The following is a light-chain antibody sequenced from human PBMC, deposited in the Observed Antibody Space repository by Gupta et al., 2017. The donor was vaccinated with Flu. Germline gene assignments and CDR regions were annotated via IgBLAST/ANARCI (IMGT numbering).Light chain of an antibody. CDR3: SSYAGSNTFG. CDR1: SGAVGGYNY. CDR2: EVS. J-gene: IGLJ1*01. V-gene: IGLV2-8*01. Sequence: QPALTQPPSGPGPPGQPVTIPCTGTSGAVGGYNYVSWYHQHPGKAPKLMIYEVSKRPAGVSDRFSGSKSGNTASLTISGRQDEDEADYYCSSYAGSNTFGFGGGTKVTVL.